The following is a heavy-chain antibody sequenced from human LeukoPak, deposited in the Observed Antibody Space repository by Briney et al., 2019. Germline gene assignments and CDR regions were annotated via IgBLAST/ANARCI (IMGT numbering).Heavy chain of an antibody. D-gene: IGHD6-19*01. J-gene: IGHJ4*02. Sequence: SVKVSCKASGYTFTGYYMHWVRQAPGQGLEWMGWINPNSGGTNYAQKFQGRVTMTRDTSISTAYMELSRLRSDDTAVYYCARVAGIAVAGTRYFDYWGQGTLVTVSS. V-gene: IGHV1-2*02. CDR1: GYTFTGYY. CDR3: ARVAGIAVAGTRYFDY. CDR2: INPNSGGT.